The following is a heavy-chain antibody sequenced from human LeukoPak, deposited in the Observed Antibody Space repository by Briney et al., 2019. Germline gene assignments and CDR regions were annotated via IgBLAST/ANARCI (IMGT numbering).Heavy chain of an antibody. V-gene: IGHV3-7*01. Sequence: GGSLRLYCEVSGFTFTDYWMNWVRQAPGKGPEWVASIRQDGSEKTYVDSVKGRFTISRDNTKNSLSLQLNGLRAEDTAVYYCARDGTAAGLYFDLWGQGTLVTVSS. CDR2: IRQDGSEK. CDR3: ARDGTAAGLYFDL. J-gene: IGHJ4*01. D-gene: IGHD6-13*01. CDR1: GFTFTDYW.